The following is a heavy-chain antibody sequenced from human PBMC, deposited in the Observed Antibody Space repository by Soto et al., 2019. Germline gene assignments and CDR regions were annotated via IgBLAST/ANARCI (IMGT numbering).Heavy chain of an antibody. CDR2: ISSSSSYI. CDR1: GFTFSSYS. D-gene: IGHD4-17*01. V-gene: IGHV3-21*01. J-gene: IGHJ6*02. Sequence: GGSLRLSCATSGFTFSSYSMNWVRQAPGKGLEWVSSISSSSSYIYYADSVKGRFTISRDNAKNSLYLQMNSLRAEDTAVYYCARDYGDYTNYYYYYGMDVWGQGTTVTVSS. CDR3: ARDYGDYTNYYYYYGMDV.